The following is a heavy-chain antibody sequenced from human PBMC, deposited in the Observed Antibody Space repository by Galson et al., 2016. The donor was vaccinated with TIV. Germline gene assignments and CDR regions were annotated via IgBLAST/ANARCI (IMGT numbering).Heavy chain of an antibody. Sequence: SCKASGYTFSAYYMHWVRQAPGQGLEWMGWVSPNSGDTNYPQKFQGRVTMTRDTSITTAYMELTTLTSDAPAVYYRARFVYGDYVDYWGQGTLVTVSS. V-gene: IGHV1-2*02. J-gene: IGHJ4*02. D-gene: IGHD4-17*01. CDR3: ARFVYGDYVDY. CDR2: VSPNSGDT. CDR1: GYTFSAYY.